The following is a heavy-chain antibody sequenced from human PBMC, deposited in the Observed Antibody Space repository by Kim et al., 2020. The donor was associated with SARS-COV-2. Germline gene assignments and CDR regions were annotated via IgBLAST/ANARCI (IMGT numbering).Heavy chain of an antibody. CDR1: GFIVSSND. V-gene: IGHV3-53*01. CDR3: ARGVRSCVGDCYSYNFDD. Sequence: GGSLRLSCAASGFIVSSNDMSWVRQAPGKGLEWVSVIYSGGSTYYADSVKGRFTISRDNSKNTVFLQMNNLRAEDTAVYYCARGVRSCVGDCYSYNFDDWGQGTLVTVSS. CDR2: IYSGGST. J-gene: IGHJ4*02. D-gene: IGHD2-21*02.